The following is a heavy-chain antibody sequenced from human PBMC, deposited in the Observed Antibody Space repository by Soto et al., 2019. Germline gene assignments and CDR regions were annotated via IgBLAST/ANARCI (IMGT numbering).Heavy chain of an antibody. CDR3: ARADSYYDSSGYYYAH. Sequence: ASVKVSCKASGYTFTSYSITWVRQAPGQGLEWMGWISVYNGNANYAHKLQGRVTMTTDTSASTAFMELKSLRSDDTAVYYCARADSYYDSSGYYYAHWGQGTLVTVSS. CDR2: ISVYNGNA. D-gene: IGHD3-22*01. V-gene: IGHV1-18*04. J-gene: IGHJ4*02. CDR1: GYTFTSYS.